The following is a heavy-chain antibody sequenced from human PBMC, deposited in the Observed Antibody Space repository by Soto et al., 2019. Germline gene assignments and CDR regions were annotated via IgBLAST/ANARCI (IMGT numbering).Heavy chain of an antibody. CDR3: ARRDYGVMADAFEI. CDR2: ITGSGGGA. Sequence: EVQLLESGGGLVQPGGSLRLSCAASGFDFRLYAMSWVRQAPGKGLEWVATITGSGGGAYYADSVKGRFTISRDNSQNTVYLQMSNLRAEDTAIYYCARRDYGVMADAFEIWGLGTRVPVSS. J-gene: IGHJ3*02. V-gene: IGHV3-23*01. CDR1: GFDFRLYA. D-gene: IGHD4-17*01.